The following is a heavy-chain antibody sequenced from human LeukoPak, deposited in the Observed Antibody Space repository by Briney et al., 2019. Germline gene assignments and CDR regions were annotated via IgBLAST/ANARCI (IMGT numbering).Heavy chain of an antibody. CDR3: AKDRASYYYDSSGYQY. J-gene: IGHJ4*02. V-gene: IGHV3-48*03. CDR2: ISSSGSTI. CDR1: GFTFSSYE. Sequence: GGSLRLSCAASGFTFSSYEMNWVRQAPGKGLEWVSYISSSGSTIYYADSVKGRFTISRDNSKNTLYLQMNSLRAEDTAVYYCAKDRASYYYDSSGYQYWGQGTLVTVSS. D-gene: IGHD3-22*01.